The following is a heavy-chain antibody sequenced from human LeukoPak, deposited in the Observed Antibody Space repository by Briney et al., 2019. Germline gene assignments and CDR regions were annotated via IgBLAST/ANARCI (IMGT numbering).Heavy chain of an antibody. V-gene: IGHV4-38-2*01. CDR2: IYHSGST. D-gene: IGHD3-10*01. Sequence: SSETLSLTCAVSGYSISSGYYWGWIRQPPGKGLEWIGGIYHSGSTYYNPSLKSRVTISVDTSKNQFSLKLSSVTAADTAVYYCSRKRWFGELFLFDYWGQGTLVTVSS. CDR1: GYSISSGYY. CDR3: SRKRWFGELFLFDY. J-gene: IGHJ4*02.